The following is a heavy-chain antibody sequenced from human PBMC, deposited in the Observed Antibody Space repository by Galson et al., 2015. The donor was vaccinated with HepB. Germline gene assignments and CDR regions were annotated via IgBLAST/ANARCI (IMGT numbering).Heavy chain of an antibody. CDR2: IRPDGSEK. CDR1: GFTFRSYS. J-gene: IGHJ4*02. V-gene: IGHV3-7*03. D-gene: IGHD3-3*01. CDR3: VKAPTKILGAD. Sequence: SLRLSCAASGFTFRSYSMNWVRQAPGKGLEWVANIRPDGSEKYYADSVKGRFTISRDNAKNSHYLEMNSLRAGDTAVYYCVKAPTKILGADWGQGTLVTVSS.